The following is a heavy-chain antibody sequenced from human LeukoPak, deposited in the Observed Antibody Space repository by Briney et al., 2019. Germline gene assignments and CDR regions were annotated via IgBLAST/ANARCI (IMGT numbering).Heavy chain of an antibody. CDR1: GYTFTGYY. V-gene: IGHV1-8*02. CDR3: ASSRAPITIFGVAPGWGFDP. D-gene: IGHD3-3*01. CDR2: INPNSGNT. J-gene: IGHJ5*02. Sequence: GASVKVSCKASGYTFTGYYMHWVRQAPGQGLEWMGWINPNSGNTGYAQKFQGRVTMTRDTSISTAYMELSSLRSEDTAVYYCASSRAPITIFGVAPGWGFDPWGQGTLVTVSS.